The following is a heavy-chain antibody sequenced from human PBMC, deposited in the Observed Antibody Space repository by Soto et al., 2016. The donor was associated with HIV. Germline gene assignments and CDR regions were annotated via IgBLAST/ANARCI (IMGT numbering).Heavy chain of an antibody. D-gene: IGHD2-2*01. J-gene: IGHJ4*02. V-gene: IGHV1-2*02. CDR2: INPNNDGT. Sequence: QVQLVQSGAEVKKPGASVKVSCKASGYTFTGYYMHWVRQAPGQGLEWMGWINPNNDGTNYAQKFQGRVTMTRDTSISTAYMELSSLRSDDTAVYYCARDLGGYCSSTSCYRTPFDYWAREQWSPSPQ. CDR1: GYTFTGYY. CDR3: ARDLGGYCSSTSCYRTPFDY.